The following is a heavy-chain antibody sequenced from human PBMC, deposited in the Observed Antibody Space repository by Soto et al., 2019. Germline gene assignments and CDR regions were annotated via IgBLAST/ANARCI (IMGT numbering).Heavy chain of an antibody. CDR1: GLTFSNFA. V-gene: IGHV3-23*01. CDR3: AKFKGFNWNYVFDY. J-gene: IGHJ4*02. D-gene: IGHD1-7*01. CDR2: IGGSSGTT. Sequence: TGGSLRLSCEVSGLTFSNFAMSWVRQAPGKGLEWASAIGGSSGTTFYADSVKGRFTISKDYAKNMLYLRMNSLRAEDTAVYYCAKFKGFNWNYVFDYWGQGVPVTVSS.